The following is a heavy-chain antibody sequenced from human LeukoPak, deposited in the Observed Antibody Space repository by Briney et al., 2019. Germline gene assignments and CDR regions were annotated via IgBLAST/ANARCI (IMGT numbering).Heavy chain of an antibody. Sequence: GGSLRLSCAASGFTFSSYWMSWVRQAPGKGLEWVAHIKQDGSEKYYVDSVKGRFTISRDNAKNSLYLQMNSLRAEDTAVYYCARVLSYCGGDCYYYFQHWGQGTLVTVSS. D-gene: IGHD2-21*02. J-gene: IGHJ1*01. CDR1: GFTFSSYW. V-gene: IGHV3-7*04. CDR2: IKQDGSEK. CDR3: ARVLSYCGGDCYYYFQH.